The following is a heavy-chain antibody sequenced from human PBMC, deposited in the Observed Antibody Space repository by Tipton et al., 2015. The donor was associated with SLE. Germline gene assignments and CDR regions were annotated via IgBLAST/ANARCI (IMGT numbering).Heavy chain of an antibody. CDR2: IWYDGSNK. J-gene: IGHJ3*02. CDR3: ARDYIAAVGAFDI. D-gene: IGHD6-13*01. CDR1: GFTFSSYG. V-gene: IGHV3-33*01. Sequence: SLRLSCAASGFTFSSYGMHWVRQAPGKGLEWVAVIWYDGSNKYYADSVKGRFTISRDNSKNTLYLQMNSLRAEDTAVYYCARDYIAAVGAFDIWGQGTMVTVSS.